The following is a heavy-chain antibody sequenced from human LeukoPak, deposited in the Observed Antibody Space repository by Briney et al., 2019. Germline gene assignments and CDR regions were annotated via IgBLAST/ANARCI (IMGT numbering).Heavy chain of an antibody. V-gene: IGHV4-39*02. Sequence: SETLSLTCTVSGGSISSSNYYWGRIRQPPGMTLEWIGSVYYSGSAFYNPSLKSRVTISVDTSKNLFSLDLGSVTAADTAVYYCVRRGSGITAVADYWGQGTLVTVSS. J-gene: IGHJ4*02. CDR1: GGSISSSNYY. CDR3: VRRGSGITAVADY. CDR2: VYYSGSA. D-gene: IGHD1-20*01.